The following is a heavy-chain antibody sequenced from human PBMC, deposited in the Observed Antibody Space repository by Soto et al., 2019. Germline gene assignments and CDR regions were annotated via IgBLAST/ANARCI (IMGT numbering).Heavy chain of an antibody. J-gene: IGHJ5*02. Sequence: SETLSLTCTVSGASVSSASYYWSWIRQPPGKGLEWIGYIYYSGRTDYNPSLKSRVTISLDTSKNQFSLKLSSVTAADTAVDYCARDRGSGSYYNWFDPWGQGTLVTVSS. CDR3: ARDRGSGSYYNWFDP. CDR2: IYYSGRT. CDR1: GASVSSASYY. D-gene: IGHD1-26*01. V-gene: IGHV4-61*01.